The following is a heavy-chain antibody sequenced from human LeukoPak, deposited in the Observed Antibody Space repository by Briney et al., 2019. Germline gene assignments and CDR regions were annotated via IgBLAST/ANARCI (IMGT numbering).Heavy chain of an antibody. CDR3: ARAGGFGYYFDY. Sequence: GGSLRLSCAASGFTFSSYWMHWVRQAPGKGLVWVSRINTDGSSISYANSVKGRFTISRDNAKNTLYLQMNSLRAEDTAVYYCARAGGFGYYFDYWGQGTLVTVSS. J-gene: IGHJ4*02. V-gene: IGHV3-74*01. CDR2: INTDGSSI. CDR1: GFTFSSYW. D-gene: IGHD3-10*01.